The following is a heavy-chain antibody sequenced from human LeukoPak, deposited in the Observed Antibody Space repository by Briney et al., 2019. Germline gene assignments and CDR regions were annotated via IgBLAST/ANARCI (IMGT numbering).Heavy chain of an antibody. Sequence: PGGSLRLSCAASGFTFSSYEMNWVRQAPGKGLEWVSYISSSGSTIYYADSVKGRFTISRDNAKSSLYLQMNSLRAEDTAVYYCARDLLIAAAGTSWWGQGTLVTVSS. V-gene: IGHV3-48*03. D-gene: IGHD6-13*01. CDR3: ARDLLIAAAGTSW. CDR2: ISSSGSTI. J-gene: IGHJ4*02. CDR1: GFTFSSYE.